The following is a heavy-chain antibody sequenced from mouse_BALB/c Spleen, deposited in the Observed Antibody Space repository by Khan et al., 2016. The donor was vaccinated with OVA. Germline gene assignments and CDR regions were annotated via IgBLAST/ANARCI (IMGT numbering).Heavy chain of an antibody. CDR1: GYTFTDYE. J-gene: IGHJ3*01. V-gene: IGHV1-15*01. CDR3: TSVLAY. CDR2: IDPETGGT. Sequence: QMQLEESGAELVRPGASVTLSCKALGYTFTDYEMHWVKQTPVHGLEWIGAIDPETGGTAYNQKFKGKATLTADKSSSTAYMELRSLTSEDSAVYYCTSVLAYWGQGTLVTVSA.